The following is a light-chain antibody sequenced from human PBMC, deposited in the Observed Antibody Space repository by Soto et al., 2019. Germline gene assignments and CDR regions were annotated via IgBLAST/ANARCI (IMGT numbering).Light chain of an antibody. V-gene: IGKV1-5*01. J-gene: IGKJ1*01. CDR3: QQYNSYSWT. Sequence: DIQMTQSPSTLSASVGDRVTITCRASQSISSWLAWYQQKPGKAPKLLIYDASSLESGVPSRFSGSGSGTDFTLTISSLQPDDFAAYYCQQYNSYSWTFGQRTKVEIK. CDR1: QSISSW. CDR2: DAS.